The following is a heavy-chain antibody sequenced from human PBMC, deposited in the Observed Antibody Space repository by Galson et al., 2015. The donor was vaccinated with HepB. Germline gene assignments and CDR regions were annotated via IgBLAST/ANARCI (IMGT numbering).Heavy chain of an antibody. V-gene: IGHV3-33*01. D-gene: IGHD6-13*01. CDR1: GFTFSSYG. J-gene: IGHJ3*02. CDR3: ARERIGTAAGGDAFDI. Sequence: SLRLSCAASGFTFSSYGMHWVRQAPGKGLERVAVIWDDGSNKYYADSVKGRFTIYRDNSKNTLYLQMNSLRVEDTAVYYCARERIGTAAGGDAFDIWGQGTMVTVSS. CDR2: IWDDGSNK.